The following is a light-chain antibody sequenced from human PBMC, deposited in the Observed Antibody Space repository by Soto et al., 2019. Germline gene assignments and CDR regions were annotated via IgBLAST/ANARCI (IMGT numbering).Light chain of an antibody. CDR3: MQGTHWPPT. V-gene: IGKV2-30*01. CDR2: KAS. CDR1: RSLVYSDGNAY. Sequence: DVVMTQSPLSLPVTLGQPASISCRSSRSLVYSDGNAYLNWFHQRPGQSPRRLIYKASNRDSGVTDRFSGSGSGAYFTLHINRVEAEDVGVDYCMQGTHWPPTFGRGTRVEIE. J-gene: IGKJ1*01.